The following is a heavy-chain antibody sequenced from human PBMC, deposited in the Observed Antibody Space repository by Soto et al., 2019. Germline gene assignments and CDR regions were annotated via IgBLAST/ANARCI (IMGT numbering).Heavy chain of an antibody. V-gene: IGHV3-21*02. CDR3: ARELSTIIRAYN. CDR2: ISPYDHSF. J-gene: IGHJ4*02. Sequence: EVQLVESGGGLVKPGGSLRLSCAASGFTFTSHNIYWFRQAPGKGLEWVSSISPYDHSFYYADSVKGRFTVSKDNAKSSVFLQMDSLSAEDTAIYYCARELSTIIRAYNWGQGSLVTVSS. CDR1: GFTFTSHN. D-gene: IGHD3-10*01.